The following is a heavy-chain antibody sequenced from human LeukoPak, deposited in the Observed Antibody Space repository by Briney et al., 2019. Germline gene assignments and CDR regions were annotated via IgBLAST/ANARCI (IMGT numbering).Heavy chain of an antibody. CDR1: GGSISSYY. J-gene: IGHJ4*02. V-gene: IGHV4-59*08. Sequence: SETLSLTCTVSGGSISSYYWSWIRQPPGKGLEWIGYIYYSGSTNYNPSLKSRVTISVDTSKNQFSLKQSSVTAADTAVYYCALRLCSGGICHYKYIDYWGQGTLVTVSS. D-gene: IGHD2-15*01. CDR3: ALRLCSGGICHYKYIDY. CDR2: IYYSGST.